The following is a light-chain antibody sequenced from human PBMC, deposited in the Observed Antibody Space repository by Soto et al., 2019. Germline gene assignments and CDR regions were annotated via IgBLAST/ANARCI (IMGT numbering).Light chain of an antibody. CDR1: QSLSSR. J-gene: IGKJ2*01. Sequence: DIQMTQSPSTLSASVGDRVTITCRASQSLSSRLAWYQQKPGKAPKVLIFETSSLETGVPSRFSGSGSGTDFTLTISSLQPDDFATYSCQQYNSKPYTFGQGTKLEIK. V-gene: IGKV1-5*03. CDR2: ETS. CDR3: QQYNSKPYT.